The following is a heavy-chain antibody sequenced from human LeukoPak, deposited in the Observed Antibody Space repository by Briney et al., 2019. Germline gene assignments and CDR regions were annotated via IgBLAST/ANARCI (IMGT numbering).Heavy chain of an antibody. Sequence: GESLKISCRGSGYSFFAYWIAWVRQMPGKGLEYMGIIYPDDSRARYSPSFQGQVTISVDMSISTAYLQWSSLKASDTAIYFCARFSGPTFAHNPFHPWGQGTLVTVSS. J-gene: IGHJ5*02. D-gene: IGHD2/OR15-2a*01. V-gene: IGHV5-51*01. CDR1: GYSFFAYW. CDR2: IYPDDSRA. CDR3: ARFSGPTFAHNPFHP.